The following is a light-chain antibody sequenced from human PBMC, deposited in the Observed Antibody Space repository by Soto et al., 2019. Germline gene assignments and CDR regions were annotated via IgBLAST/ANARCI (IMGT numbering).Light chain of an antibody. CDR3: QVWGSSTVV. CDR1: NIGSKN. Sequence: SSELTQPLSVSVALGQTARITCGGNNIGSKNVHWYQLNPGQAPVLVIYRDTNRPSGIPERFSGSNSGNTATLAISRAQAGDDADYYCQVWGSSTVVFGGGTKLTVL. CDR2: RDT. J-gene: IGLJ2*01. V-gene: IGLV3-9*01.